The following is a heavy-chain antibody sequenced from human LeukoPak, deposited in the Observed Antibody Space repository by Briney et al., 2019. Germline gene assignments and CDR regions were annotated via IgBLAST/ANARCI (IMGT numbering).Heavy chain of an antibody. CDR2: ISSSSSYI. Sequence: GGSLRLFCAASGFTFSRYSMNWVRQAPGRGLEGGSYISSSSSYIYYADSVKGRFTISRDNAKNSLYLQMNSLRAEDTAVYYCARDPLSSGYYYREYYFDYWGQGTLVTVSS. D-gene: IGHD3-22*01. CDR1: GFTFSRYS. J-gene: IGHJ4*02. V-gene: IGHV3-21*01. CDR3: ARDPLSSGYYYREYYFDY.